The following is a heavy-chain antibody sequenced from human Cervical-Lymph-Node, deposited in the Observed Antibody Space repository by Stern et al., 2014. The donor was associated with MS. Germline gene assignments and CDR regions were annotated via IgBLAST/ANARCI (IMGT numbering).Heavy chain of an antibody. CDR2: IYPADSDP. Sequence: EVQLVESGAEVKKPGESLKISCRTSGYTFSNFWIGWVRQMPGKGLEWMGVIYPADSDPTYSPSFKGQVTISADESISTAYLQWRSLKASDTAMYYCVRRRDSAGYDTFDLWGQGTMLIVSS. CDR1: GYTFSNFW. D-gene: IGHD3-22*01. CDR3: VRRRDSAGYDTFDL. V-gene: IGHV5-51*01. J-gene: IGHJ3*01.